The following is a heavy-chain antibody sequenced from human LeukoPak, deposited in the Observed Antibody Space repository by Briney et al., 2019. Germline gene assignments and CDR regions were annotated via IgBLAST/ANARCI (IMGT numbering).Heavy chain of an antibody. CDR2: ISGSGGST. CDR1: GFTLSSYV. CDR3: AREGDTIFDY. J-gene: IGHJ4*02. V-gene: IGHV3-23*01. D-gene: IGHD3-10*01. Sequence: GGSLRLSCAASGFTLSSYVMSWVRQAPGKGLEWVSGISGSGGSTNYADSVKGRFTISRDNSKNTLYLQMNSLRAEDTAVYYCAREGDTIFDYWGQGTLVTVSS.